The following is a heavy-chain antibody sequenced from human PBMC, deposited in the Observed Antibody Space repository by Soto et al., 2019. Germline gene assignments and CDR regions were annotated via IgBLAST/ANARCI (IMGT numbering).Heavy chain of an antibody. CDR2: IYYGGTT. D-gene: IGHD6-13*01. Sequence: EMQLVETGGGLIQPGGSLRLSCAASGFTVSSDHMSWVRQAPGKGLEWISVIYYGGTTYYEDSVQGRFTVSRDSSKNTLYLQMNDLRPDDTAVYYSAREAAGFDIWGQGTRVTVS. CDR3: AREAAGFDI. V-gene: IGHV3-53*02. J-gene: IGHJ3*02. CDR1: GFTVSSDH.